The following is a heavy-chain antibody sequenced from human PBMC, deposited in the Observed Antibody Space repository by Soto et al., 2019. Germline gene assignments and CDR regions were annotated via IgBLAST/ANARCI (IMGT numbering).Heavy chain of an antibody. Sequence: GGSLRLSCAASGFTFSSNAMSWVRQAPWKGLEWVSGISGGGGNTYHADSVKGRFTISRDNSKNTLYLQMNTLGAEDTAVYYCARDGIGGTVFRGYLDYWGRGTVVTVS. V-gene: IGHV3-23*01. CDR1: GFTFSSNA. CDR3: ARDGIGGTVFRGYLDY. J-gene: IGHJ4*02. D-gene: IGHD1-7*01. CDR2: ISGGGGNT.